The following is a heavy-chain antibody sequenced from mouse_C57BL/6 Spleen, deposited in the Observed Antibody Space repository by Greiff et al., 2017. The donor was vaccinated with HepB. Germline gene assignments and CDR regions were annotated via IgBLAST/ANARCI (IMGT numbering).Heavy chain of an antibody. D-gene: IGHD1-1*01. Sequence: QVQLQQSGAELVRPGTSVKLSCKASGYTFTSYWMHWVKQRPGQGLEWIGVIDPSDSYTNYNQKFKGKATLTVDTSSSPAYMQLSSLTSEDSAVYYCARELRGFAYWGQGTLVTVSA. CDR3: ARELRGFAY. CDR2: IDPSDSYT. V-gene: IGHV1-59*01. J-gene: IGHJ3*01. CDR1: GYTFTSYW.